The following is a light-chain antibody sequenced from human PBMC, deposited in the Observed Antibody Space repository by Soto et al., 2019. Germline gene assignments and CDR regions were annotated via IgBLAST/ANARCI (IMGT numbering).Light chain of an antibody. CDR2: DAS. CDR3: QQSYNKPFT. Sequence: DIQMTQSPSSLSASVGDRVTVTCRASQSISRYLNWYQQKPGKAPELLMYDASSLHSGVPPRFSGSGSGTDFTLTISSLQPEDFGTYYCQQSYNKPFTFGQGTKLEIK. V-gene: IGKV1-39*01. J-gene: IGKJ2*01. CDR1: QSISRY.